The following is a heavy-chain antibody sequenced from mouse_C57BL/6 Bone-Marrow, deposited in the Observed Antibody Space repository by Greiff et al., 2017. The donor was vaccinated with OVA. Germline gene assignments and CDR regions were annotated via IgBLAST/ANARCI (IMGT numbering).Heavy chain of an antibody. V-gene: IGHV1-42*01. CDR2: INPSTGGT. CDR1: GYSFTGYY. Sequence: VQLQQSGPELVKPGASVKISCKASGYSFTGYYMNWVKQSPEKRLEWIGEINPSTGGTTYHQKFKATATLTVDKSSSTADMQLKSLTSEDSAVDYCARSKTRRGFAYWGQGTLVTVSA. J-gene: IGHJ3*01. CDR3: ARSKTRRGFAY.